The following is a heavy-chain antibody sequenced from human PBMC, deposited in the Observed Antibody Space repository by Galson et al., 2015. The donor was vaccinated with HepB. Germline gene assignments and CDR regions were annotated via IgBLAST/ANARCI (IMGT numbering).Heavy chain of an antibody. Sequence: SLRLSCAASGFTFSSYSMNWVRQAPGKGLEWVSSISSSSSYIYYADSVKGRFTISRDNAKNSLYLQMNSLRAEDTAVYYCARTYGSGPAPFDYWGLGTLVTVSS. D-gene: IGHD3-10*01. V-gene: IGHV3-21*01. CDR3: ARTYGSGPAPFDY. J-gene: IGHJ4*02. CDR2: ISSSSSYI. CDR1: GFTFSSYS.